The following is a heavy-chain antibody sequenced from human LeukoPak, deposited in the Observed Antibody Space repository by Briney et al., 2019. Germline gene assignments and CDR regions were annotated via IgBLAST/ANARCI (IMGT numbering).Heavy chain of an antibody. CDR1: GFTFSGYS. V-gene: IGHV3-48*04. J-gene: IGHJ4*02. D-gene: IGHD5-12*01. Sequence: GGSLRLSCAASGFTFSGYSLNWVRQAPGKGLGWMSYVGISSGNTKYADSVKGRFPISGDSAKNSVFLQMNSLRVEDTAVYYCARDHRYAFDNWGQGTLVTVSS. CDR3: ARDHRYAFDN. CDR2: VGISSGNT.